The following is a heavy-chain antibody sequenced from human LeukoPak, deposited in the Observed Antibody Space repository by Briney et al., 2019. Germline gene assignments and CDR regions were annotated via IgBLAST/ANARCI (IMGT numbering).Heavy chain of an antibody. V-gene: IGHV3-30*04. J-gene: IGHJ6*04. Sequence: GGSLRLSCAASGLTFSSYAMHWVRQAPGKGLEWVAVISFDGSNKYYADSVKGRFTISRVNSKNTLYLQMNSLRAEDTAVYYCARAMGEDYYYGMDVWGKGTTVTVSS. CDR3: ARAMGEDYYYGMDV. CDR2: ISFDGSNK. CDR1: GLTFSSYA. D-gene: IGHD2-21*01.